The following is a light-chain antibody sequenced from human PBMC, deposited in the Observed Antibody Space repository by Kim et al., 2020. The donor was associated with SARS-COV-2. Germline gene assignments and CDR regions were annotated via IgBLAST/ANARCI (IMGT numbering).Light chain of an antibody. J-gene: IGKJ2*01. V-gene: IGKV3-20*01. Sequence: PREKATLCCRPTQRVNYNYFAWYEQNPGQGPSLLIYGASSSATCIPDRFSGSGSGTDFTLTISRLEPEDFAMYYCQQYGSSPYTFGQGTKLEI. CDR1: QRVNYNY. CDR2: GAS. CDR3: QQYGSSPYT.